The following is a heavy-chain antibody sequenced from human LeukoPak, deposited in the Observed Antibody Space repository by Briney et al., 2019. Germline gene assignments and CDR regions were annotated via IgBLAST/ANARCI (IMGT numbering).Heavy chain of an antibody. D-gene: IGHD6-19*01. Sequence: PGGSLRLSCAASGFTFSSYWMNWVRQAPGKGLEWVANIKQDGSDKNYVDSVKGRFTISRDNAKDSLYLQMNGLRADDTAVYYCVRGSGRLTSHWGQGTMVTVSS. CDR2: IKQDGSDK. J-gene: IGHJ3*01. CDR1: GFTFSSYW. V-gene: IGHV3-7*04. CDR3: VRGSGRLTSH.